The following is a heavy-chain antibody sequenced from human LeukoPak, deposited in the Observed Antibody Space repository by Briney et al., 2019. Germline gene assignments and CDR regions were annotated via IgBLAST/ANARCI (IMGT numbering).Heavy chain of an antibody. CDR3: ARGAAYYDFWSGYYYYYYMDV. D-gene: IGHD3-3*01. CDR2: IIPIFGTA. Sequence: SVKVSCKASGGTFSSYAISWVRQAPGQGLEWMGGIIPIFGTANYAQKFQGRVTITADESTSTAYMELSSLRSEDTAVYYCARGAAYYDFWSGYYYYYYMDVWGKGTTVTVSS. J-gene: IGHJ6*03. CDR1: GGTFSSYA. V-gene: IGHV1-69*13.